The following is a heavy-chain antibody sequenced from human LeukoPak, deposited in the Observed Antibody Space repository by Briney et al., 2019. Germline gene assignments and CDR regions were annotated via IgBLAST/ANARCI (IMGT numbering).Heavy chain of an antibody. J-gene: IGHJ3*02. Sequence: GGPLRFSCEAPGSTFSSYAMSWVRKPPGKGLEWVPAISGSGGSTYYADSVKGRFTISRDNSKNTLYLQMNSLRAEDTAVYYCANLVDTAMVNDAFDIWGQGTMVTVSS. CDR2: ISGSGGST. V-gene: IGHV3-23*01. CDR1: GSTFSSYA. CDR3: ANLVDTAMVNDAFDI. D-gene: IGHD5-18*01.